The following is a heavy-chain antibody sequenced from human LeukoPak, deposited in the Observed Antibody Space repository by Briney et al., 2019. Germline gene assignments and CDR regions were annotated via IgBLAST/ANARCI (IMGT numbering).Heavy chain of an antibody. Sequence: SVKVSCKASGGTFSSYAISWVRQAPGQGLEWMGGIIPIFGTANYAQTFQGRVTITADESTSTAYMELSSLRSEDTAVYYCARARGGGYCSSTSCFNDAFDIWGQGTMVTVSS. CDR2: IIPIFGTA. CDR1: GGTFSSYA. D-gene: IGHD2-2*01. V-gene: IGHV1-69*13. J-gene: IGHJ3*02. CDR3: ARARGGGYCSSTSCFNDAFDI.